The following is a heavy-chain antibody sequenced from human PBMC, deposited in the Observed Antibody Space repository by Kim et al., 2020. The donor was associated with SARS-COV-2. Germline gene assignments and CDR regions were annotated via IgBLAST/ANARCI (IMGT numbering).Heavy chain of an antibody. CDR2: IIPVFGAT. V-gene: IGHV1-69*13. CDR3: ASRNTHCTRDS. CDR1: GGNLSSHA. J-gene: IGHJ5*01. Sequence: SVKVSCKASGGNLSSHAISWVRQAPGQGLEWLGGIIPVFGATKSAQRFQGRVTINADDPTTTVYMELSSLRSDDTAGYYCASRNTHCTRDS. D-gene: IGHD2-8*01.